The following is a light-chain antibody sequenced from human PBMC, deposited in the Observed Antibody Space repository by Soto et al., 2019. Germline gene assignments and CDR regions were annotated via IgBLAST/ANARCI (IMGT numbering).Light chain of an antibody. CDR3: CSYASSSNFRRV. CDR2: EVS. Sequence: QSALTQPASVSGSPGQSITISCTGTSSDVGSYNIVSWYQQHPGKAPKLMIYEVSKRSSGVSTRFSGSKSGNTASLTISGLQVEDEADYYCCSYASSSNFRRVFGGGTKVTVL. CDR1: SSDVGSYNI. J-gene: IGLJ3*02. V-gene: IGLV2-23*02.